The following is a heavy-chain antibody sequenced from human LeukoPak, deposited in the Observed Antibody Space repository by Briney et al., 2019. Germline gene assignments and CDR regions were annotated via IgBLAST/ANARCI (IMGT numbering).Heavy chain of an antibody. CDR3: ARDGGDIAVAATDYYYGMDV. D-gene: IGHD6-19*01. V-gene: IGHV1-18*01. J-gene: IGHJ6*02. CDR1: GYTFTSYG. CDR2: ISAYNGNT. Sequence: ASVKVSCKASGYTFTSYGISWVRQAPGQGLEWMGWISAYNGNTNYAQKLHGRVTMTTDTSTSTAYMELRSLRSDDTAVYYCARDGGDIAVAATDYYYGMDVWGQGTTVTVSS.